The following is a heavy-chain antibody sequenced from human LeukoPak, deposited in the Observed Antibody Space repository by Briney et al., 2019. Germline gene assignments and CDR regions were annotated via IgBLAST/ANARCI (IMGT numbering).Heavy chain of an antibody. CDR2: IIPIFGTA. D-gene: IGHD3-22*01. CDR1: GGTFSSYG. J-gene: IGHJ6*03. V-gene: IGHV1-69*06. CDR3: ARVGQYYYDSSGYPSYYYYYYMDV. Sequence: ASVKVSCKASGGTFSSYGISWVRQAPGQGLEWMGGIIPIFGTANYAQKFQGRVTITADKSTSTAYMELRSLRSDDTAVYYCARVGQYYYDSSGYPSYYYYYYMDVWGKGTTVTISS.